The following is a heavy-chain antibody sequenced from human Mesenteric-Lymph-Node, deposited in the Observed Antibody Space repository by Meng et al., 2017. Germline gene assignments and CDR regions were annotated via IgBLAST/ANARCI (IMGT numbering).Heavy chain of an antibody. CDR1: GGSSSNSYG. CDR2: IYHSGSS. V-gene: IGHV4-4*02. D-gene: IGHD6-19*01. Sequence: GHDLVLLAGTLSLLAPVCGGSSSNSYGWSWFRQPPGKGLEWIGEIYHSGSSNYNPSLKSRVTISADKSKNHFSLKLSSVTAADTAVYYCARTFSSGWSLFQHWGQGTLVTVSS. J-gene: IGHJ1*01. CDR3: ARTFSSGWSLFQH.